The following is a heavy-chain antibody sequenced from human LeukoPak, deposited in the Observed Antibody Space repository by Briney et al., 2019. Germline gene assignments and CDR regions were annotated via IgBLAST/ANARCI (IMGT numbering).Heavy chain of an antibody. V-gene: IGHV3-21*01. CDR1: GFTFSSYS. J-gene: IGHJ4*02. CDR2: ISSSSSYI. CDR3: ARVYGSGSYPRIDY. D-gene: IGHD3-10*01. Sequence: GGSLRLSCAASGFTFSSYSMNWVRQAPGKGLEWVSSISSSSSYIFYAVSGKGRFTISRYNAQNSLFLHMNSLRAEDTAVYYCARVYGSGSYPRIDYWGQGTLVTVSS.